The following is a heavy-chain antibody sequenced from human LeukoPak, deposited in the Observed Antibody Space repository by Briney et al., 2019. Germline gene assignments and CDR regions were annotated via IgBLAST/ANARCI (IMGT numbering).Heavy chain of an antibody. V-gene: IGHV3-74*01. CDR1: GFTLSSYW. D-gene: IGHD3-10*01. J-gene: IGHJ4*02. Sequence: GGSLRLSCAASGFTLSSYWMHWVRQAPGKGPVCVSRISGDASITNYADSVKGRFTISRDSAKNTLYLQMNSLRVEDTAVYHCARAYGSGYVYWGQGTLVTVSS. CDR3: ARAYGSGYVY. CDR2: ISGDASIT.